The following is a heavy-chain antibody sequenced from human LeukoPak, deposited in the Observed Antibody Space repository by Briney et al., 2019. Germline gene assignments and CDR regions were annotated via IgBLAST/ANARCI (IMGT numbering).Heavy chain of an antibody. V-gene: IGHV3-48*03. CDR2: ISSSGNTI. D-gene: IGHD3-22*01. J-gene: IGHJ4*02. Sequence: PGGSLRISCAASGFTFSSYYMTWVRQAPGKGLEWVSYISSSGNTIYYADSVKGRFTISRDNAKNSLYLQMNSLRAGDTAVYYCARDDSSGSYYFDYWGQGTLVTVSS. CDR3: ARDDSSGSYYFDY. CDR1: GFTFSSYY.